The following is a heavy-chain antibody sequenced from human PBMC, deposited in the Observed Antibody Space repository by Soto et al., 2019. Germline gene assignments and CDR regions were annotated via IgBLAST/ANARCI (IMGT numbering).Heavy chain of an antibody. CDR2: IYYSGST. Sequence: PSETLSLTCTVSGGSISSGDYYWSWIRQPPGKGLEWIGYIYYSGSTYYNPSLKSRVTISVDTSKNQFSLKLSSVTAADTAVYYCARVRPFGVVINWFDPWGQGTPVTVSS. CDR3: ARVRPFGVVINWFDP. J-gene: IGHJ5*02. V-gene: IGHV4-30-4*01. D-gene: IGHD3-3*01. CDR1: GGSISSGDYY.